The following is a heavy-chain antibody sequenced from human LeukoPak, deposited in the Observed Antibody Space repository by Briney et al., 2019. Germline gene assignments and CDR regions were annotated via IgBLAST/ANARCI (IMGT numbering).Heavy chain of an antibody. CDR3: ARYMTGSPFDY. D-gene: IGHD3-10*01. Sequence: SQTLSLTCAISGDSVSSNSGSWNWLRQSPSRGLEWLGRTFYRSKWSREYATSVRGRITINPDTSKNQFSLRLSSVTATDTSVYYCARYMTGSPFDYWGQGTLVTVSS. CDR1: GDSVSSNSGS. V-gene: IGHV6-1*01. CDR2: TFYRSKWSR. J-gene: IGHJ4*02.